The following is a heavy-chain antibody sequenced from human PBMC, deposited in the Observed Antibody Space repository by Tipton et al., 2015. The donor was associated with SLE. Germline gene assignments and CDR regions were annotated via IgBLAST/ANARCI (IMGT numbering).Heavy chain of an antibody. Sequence: SLRLSCAVSGLTFSTYDMNWVRQAPGKGLEWVSYIRWSGPTIYYADSVKGRFTISRDNAKNSLYLQMNSLRAEDTAVYYCARGIAASLMWYFDLWGRGLRVSGSS. CDR1: GLTFSTYD. D-gene: IGHD6-13*01. CDR3: ARGIAASLMWYFDL. V-gene: IGHV3-48*03. J-gene: IGHJ2*01. CDR2: IRWSGPTI.